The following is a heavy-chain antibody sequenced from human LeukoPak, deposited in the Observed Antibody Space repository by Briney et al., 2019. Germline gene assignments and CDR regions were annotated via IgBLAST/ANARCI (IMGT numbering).Heavy chain of an antibody. Sequence: SVKVSCKASGGTFSSYAISWVRLAPGQGLEWMGGIIPIFGTANYAQKFQGRVTITADESTSTAYMELSSLRSEDTAVYYCATDWDTAMGDAFDIWGQGTMVTVSS. CDR1: GGTFSSYA. D-gene: IGHD5-18*01. V-gene: IGHV1-69*01. CDR2: IIPIFGTA. J-gene: IGHJ3*02. CDR3: ATDWDTAMGDAFDI.